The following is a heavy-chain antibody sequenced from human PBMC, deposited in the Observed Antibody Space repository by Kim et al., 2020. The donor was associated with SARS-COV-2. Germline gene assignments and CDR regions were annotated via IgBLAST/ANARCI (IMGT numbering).Heavy chain of an antibody. CDR3: VFTGTHYYYGMDV. D-gene: IGHD3-3*01. J-gene: IGHJ6*02. CDR1: GGSISSSSYY. Sequence: SETLSLTCTVSGGSISSSSYYWGWIRQPPGKGLEWIGSIYYSGSTYYNPSLKSRVTISVDTSKNQFSLKLSSVTAADTAVYYCVFTGTHYYYGMDVWGQGTTVTVSS. V-gene: IGHV4-39*07. CDR2: IYYSGST.